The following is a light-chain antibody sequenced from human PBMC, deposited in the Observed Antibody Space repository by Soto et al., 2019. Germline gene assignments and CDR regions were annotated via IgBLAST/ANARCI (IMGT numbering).Light chain of an antibody. CDR2: DVS. CDR3: TSYTTSTTIV. Sequence: QSALTQPASVSGSPGQSITISCTGTSSDVGSYNYVSWYQQHPGKAPKLMIYDVSHRPSGVSNRFSGSKSGHTASLTISGLQAEDEADYYCTSYTTSTTIVFGGGTKLTVL. CDR1: SSDVGSYNY. J-gene: IGLJ3*02. V-gene: IGLV2-14*01.